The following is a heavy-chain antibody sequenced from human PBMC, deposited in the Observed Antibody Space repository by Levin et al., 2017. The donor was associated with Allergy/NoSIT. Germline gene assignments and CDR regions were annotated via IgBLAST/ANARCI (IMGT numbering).Heavy chain of an antibody. Sequence: ASVKVSCKASGYTFTGYYIHWVRQAPGQGLEWMGWINPNSGGTNYAPKFQGRVSMTRDTSITTAYMELSSLTSDDTAVYFCSRDPHLYNRGGDFGEEDCGQGTLITVST. CDR2: INPNSGGT. V-gene: IGHV1-2*02. CDR1: GYTFTGYY. CDR3: SRDPHLYNRGGDFGEED. J-gene: IGHJ4*02. D-gene: IGHD2-21*01.